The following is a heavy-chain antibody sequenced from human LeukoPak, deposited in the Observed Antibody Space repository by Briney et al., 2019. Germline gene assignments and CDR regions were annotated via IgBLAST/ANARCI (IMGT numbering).Heavy chain of an antibody. CDR1: GYTFTICG. V-gene: IGHV1-18*01. D-gene: IGHD3-3*01. CDR2: ISAYNGNT. J-gene: IGHJ4*02. Sequence: ASVTLSFKSSGYTFTICGISWERQAPGQGLEWMGWISAYNGNTNYAQKIQGRVTLTTVTATSTAYLQLLSLSSDDTAVYYCARDRGITIFGVVIMATYFDYWGQGTLVTVSS. CDR3: ARDRGITIFGVVIMATYFDY.